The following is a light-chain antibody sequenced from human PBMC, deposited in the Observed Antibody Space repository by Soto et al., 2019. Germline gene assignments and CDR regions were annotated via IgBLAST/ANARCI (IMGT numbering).Light chain of an antibody. J-gene: IGLJ1*01. CDR3: SSYAGSNNFGYV. CDR2: EVN. V-gene: IGLV2-8*01. Sequence: QSVLTQPPSASGSPGQSVTISCTGTSSDVGGYNYVSWYQQHPGKAPKLMIYEVNKRPSGVPDRFSGSKSGNTASLTVSGLQAEDEADYYCSSYAGSNNFGYVFGNGTKVTVL. CDR1: SSDVGGYNY.